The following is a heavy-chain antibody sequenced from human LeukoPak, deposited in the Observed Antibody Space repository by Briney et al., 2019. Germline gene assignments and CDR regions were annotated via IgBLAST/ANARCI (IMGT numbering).Heavy chain of an antibody. J-gene: IGHJ6*02. Sequence: GASVKVSCKASGGTFSSYAISWVRQAPGQGLEWMGGIIPIFGTANYAQKFQGRVTITADESTSTAYMELSSLRSDDTAVYYCARGAHDYGDYALAWDLKYYYYYYGMDVWGQGTTVTVSS. CDR3: ARGAHDYGDYALAWDLKYYYYYYGMDV. D-gene: IGHD4-17*01. CDR2: IIPIFGTA. CDR1: GGTFSSYA. V-gene: IGHV1-69*01.